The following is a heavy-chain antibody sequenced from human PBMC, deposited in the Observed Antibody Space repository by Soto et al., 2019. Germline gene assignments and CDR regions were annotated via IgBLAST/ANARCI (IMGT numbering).Heavy chain of an antibody. D-gene: IGHD3-22*01. Sequence: EVQLVESGGGLIQPGGSLRLSCAASGFTVSSNYMSWVRQAPGKGLEWVSVIYSGGSTYYADSVKGRFTISRDNSKNTLYLQMNSLRAEDTAVYYCARYRYYYDSSGQLGLWGRGTLVTVSS. J-gene: IGHJ2*01. CDR1: GFTVSSNY. CDR3: ARYRYYYDSSGQLGL. V-gene: IGHV3-53*01. CDR2: IYSGGST.